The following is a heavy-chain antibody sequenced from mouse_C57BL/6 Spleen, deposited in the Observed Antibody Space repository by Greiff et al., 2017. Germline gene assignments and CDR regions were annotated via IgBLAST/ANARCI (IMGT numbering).Heavy chain of an antibody. J-gene: IGHJ3*01. D-gene: IGHD1-1*01. Sequence: VQLQQSGPELVKPGASVKMSCKASGYTFTDYNMHWVKQSHGKSLEWIGYINPNNGDTSYNQKFKGKATLTVNKSSSTAYMELRSLTSDDSAVYYCASYYYGSSSFAYWGQGTLVTVSA. CDR1: GYTFTDYN. CDR3: ASYYYGSSSFAY. CDR2: INPNNGDT. V-gene: IGHV1-22*01.